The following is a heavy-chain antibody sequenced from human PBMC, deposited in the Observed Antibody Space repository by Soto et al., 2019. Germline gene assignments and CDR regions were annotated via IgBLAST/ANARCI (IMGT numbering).Heavy chain of an antibody. J-gene: IGHJ4*02. CDR2: IYYSGST. CDR1: GGSISSYN. CDR3: ARLNYYDSTDYFDS. V-gene: IGHV4-59*01. Sequence: LSLTCTVSGGSISSYNWSWIRQPPGRGLEWIGYIYYSGSTNYNPSLKSRVTISVDTSKNRFSLKLSSVTAADTAVYYCARLNYYDSTDYFDSWGQGTLVTVSS. D-gene: IGHD3-22*01.